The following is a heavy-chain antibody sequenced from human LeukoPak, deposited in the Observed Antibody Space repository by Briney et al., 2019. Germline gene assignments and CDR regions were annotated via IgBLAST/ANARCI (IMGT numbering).Heavy chain of an antibody. J-gene: IGHJ5*02. CDR2: IYHSGST. CDR1: GFTFSSYAM. D-gene: IGHD6-13*01. Sequence: GSLRLSCAASGFTFSSYAMSWVRQPPGKGLEWIGEIYHSGSTNYNPSLKSRVTISVDKSKNQFSLKLSSVTAADTAVYYCARDGRYSSSWYGSGRFDPWGQGTLVTVSS. V-gene: IGHV4-4*02. CDR3: ARDGRYSSSWYGSGRFDP.